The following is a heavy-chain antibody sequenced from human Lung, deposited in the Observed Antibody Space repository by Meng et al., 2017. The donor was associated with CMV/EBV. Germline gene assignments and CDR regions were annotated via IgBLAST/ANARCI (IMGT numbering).Heavy chain of an antibody. CDR1: GYTFTYYY. D-gene: IGHD3-3*01. V-gene: IGHV1-46*01. CDR2: INASGGNT. Sequence: ASXXVSCKASGYTFTYYYIHWVRQAPGQGLEWMGIINASGGNTNYAQKFQGRVTMTRDTSTSTVYMELSSLRSEDTAVYYCARGQGSTFGTGYGMDVWGQGTTVTVSS. J-gene: IGHJ6*02. CDR3: ARGQGSTFGTGYGMDV.